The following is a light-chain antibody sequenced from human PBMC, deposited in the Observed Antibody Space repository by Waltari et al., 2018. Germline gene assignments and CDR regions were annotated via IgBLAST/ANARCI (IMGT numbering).Light chain of an antibody. CDR2: ENT. CDR3: GTWDSSLSGAV. V-gene: IGLV1-51*02. J-gene: IGLJ7*01. Sequence: SVLTQPPSVSAAPGQRVTISCSGGSSNIGNNYVSWYRQFPGTAPKLLIYENTERPSGMPARFSGCTAGTSATLDITGLQAGDEADYYCGTWDSSLSGAVFGGGTHLTVL. CDR1: SSNIGNNY.